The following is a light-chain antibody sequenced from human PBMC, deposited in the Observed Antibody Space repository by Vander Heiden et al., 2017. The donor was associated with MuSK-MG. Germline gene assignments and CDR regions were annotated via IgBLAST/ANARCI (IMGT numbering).Light chain of an antibody. V-gene: IGKV3-11*01. CDR1: QIVRSY. Sequence: ETVFTQFPATLSFSTGESPTLTCRASQIVRSYLAWYQQKPGQAPRLLINDASNRATNIPARFSGGGSGTDFTLTISSLEPEDFAVYYCQQRSNWPPITFGQGTQVEIK. CDR2: DAS. CDR3: QQRSNWPPIT. J-gene: IGKJ5*01.